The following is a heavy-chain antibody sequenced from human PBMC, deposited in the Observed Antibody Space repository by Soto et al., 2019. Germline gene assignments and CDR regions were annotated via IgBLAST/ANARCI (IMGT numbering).Heavy chain of an antibody. CDR2: IWYDGSNK. Sequence: QVQLVESGGGVVQPGRSLRLSCAASGFTFSSYGMHWVRQAPGKGLEWVAVIWYDGSNKYYADSVKGRFTISRDKSKNTLKQKMNSLRAKDTDGYYCARDRTSNYLLPMSWFDPWGQGTLVTVSP. CDR3: ARDRTSNYLLPMSWFDP. V-gene: IGHV3-33*01. J-gene: IGHJ5*02. CDR1: GFTFSSYG. D-gene: IGHD4-4*01.